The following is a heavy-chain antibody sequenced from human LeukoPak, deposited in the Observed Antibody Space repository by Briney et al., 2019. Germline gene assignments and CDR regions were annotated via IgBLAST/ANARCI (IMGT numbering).Heavy chain of an antibody. Sequence: SETLSLTCADYGGSFSGYYWSWIRQPPGKGLEWIGEINHSGSTNYNPSLKSRVTISVDTSKNQFSLKLSSVTAADTAVYYCASGPYDYVWGSYRDPFDYWGQGTLVTVSS. CDR1: GGSFSGYY. D-gene: IGHD3-16*02. CDR2: INHSGST. J-gene: IGHJ4*02. CDR3: ASGPYDYVWGSYRDPFDY. V-gene: IGHV4-34*01.